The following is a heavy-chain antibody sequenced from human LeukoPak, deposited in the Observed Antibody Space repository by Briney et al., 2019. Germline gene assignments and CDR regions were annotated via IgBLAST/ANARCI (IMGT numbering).Heavy chain of an antibody. Sequence: GGSLRLSCAASGFTFSSYSMNRVRQAPGKGLEWVSSISSSSYIYYADSVKGRFTISRDNAKNSLYLQMNSLRAEDTAVYYCARDLGYYDSSGPEPWGQGTLVTVSS. CDR1: GFTFSSYS. CDR3: ARDLGYYDSSGPEP. J-gene: IGHJ5*02. D-gene: IGHD3-22*01. CDR2: ISSSSYI. V-gene: IGHV3-21*01.